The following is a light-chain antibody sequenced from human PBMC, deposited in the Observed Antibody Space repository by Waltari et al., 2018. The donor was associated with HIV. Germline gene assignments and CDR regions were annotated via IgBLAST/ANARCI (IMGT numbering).Light chain of an antibody. CDR2: EVN. J-gene: IGLJ2*01. CDR1: SSDVGGYNL. Sequence: QSALTQSASVSGSPGQSITISCTGTSSDVGGYNLVSWFQHHPGKAPKLMIYEVNKRPSGVSNRFSGSKSGNTASLTISGLQAEDEADYYCCSDAGSSTSVVFGGGTKLTVL. V-gene: IGLV2-23*02. CDR3: CSDAGSSTSVV.